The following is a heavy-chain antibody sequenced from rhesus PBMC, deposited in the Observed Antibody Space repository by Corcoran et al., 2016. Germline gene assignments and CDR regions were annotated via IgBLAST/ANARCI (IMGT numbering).Heavy chain of an antibody. CDR1: GLTFSYYD. Sequence: EVQLVESGGGLAKPGGSLRLSCAASGLTFSYYDINWVRQAPGKGLEWVSYISNSGGSTYYADSVKGRFTISRDNSKNTLSLQMNSLRAEDTAVYYCAIRGSTSLFDYWGQGVLVTVSS. CDR3: AIRGSTSLFDY. V-gene: IGHV3-103*01. J-gene: IGHJ4*01. D-gene: IGHD1-44*01. CDR2: YISNSGGST.